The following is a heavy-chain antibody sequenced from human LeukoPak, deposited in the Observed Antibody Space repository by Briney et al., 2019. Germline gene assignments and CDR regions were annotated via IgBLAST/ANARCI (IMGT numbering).Heavy chain of an antibody. CDR1: GFTFSTYA. Sequence: GGSLRLSCAASGFTFSTYAMGWTRQAPGKGLEWVSGISGGVGSTYYADSVKGRFTISRDNSKNTLYLQTNSLRAEDTAVYYCAKRYYGSGNYDPLFEYWGQGTLVTVSS. CDR3: AKRYYGSGNYDPLFEY. CDR2: ISGGVGST. D-gene: IGHD3-10*01. J-gene: IGHJ4*02. V-gene: IGHV3-23*01.